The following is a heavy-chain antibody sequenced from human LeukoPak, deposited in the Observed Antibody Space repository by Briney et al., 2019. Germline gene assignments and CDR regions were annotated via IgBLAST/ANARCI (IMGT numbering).Heavy chain of an antibody. J-gene: IGHJ4*02. CDR3: ARDGYCSGGSCYSYGYFDY. Sequence: GGSLRLSCAASGFTFSNYSMSWVRQAPGKGLEWVSSINTNSSNTDYADSVKGRFTISRDNAKNSLYLQMNSLRAEDTAVYYCARDGYCSGGSCYSYGYFDYWGQGTLVTVSS. CDR1: GFTFSNYS. D-gene: IGHD2-15*01. CDR2: INTNSSNT. V-gene: IGHV3-21*01.